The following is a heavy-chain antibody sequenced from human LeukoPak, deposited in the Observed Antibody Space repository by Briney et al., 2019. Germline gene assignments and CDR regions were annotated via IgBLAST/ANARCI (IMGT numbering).Heavy chain of an antibody. Sequence: PGGSLRLSCAASGFTFRTYWMGWVRQAPGKGLEWVASINQGGSETYYVESVKGRFTISRDNAMNSFFLQMNSLRAEDTAVYYCARLIGDRIIYDYWGQGTLVTVSS. CDR2: INQGGSET. J-gene: IGHJ4*02. CDR1: GFTFRTYW. V-gene: IGHV3-7*01. CDR3: ARLIGDRIIYDY. D-gene: IGHD6-6*01.